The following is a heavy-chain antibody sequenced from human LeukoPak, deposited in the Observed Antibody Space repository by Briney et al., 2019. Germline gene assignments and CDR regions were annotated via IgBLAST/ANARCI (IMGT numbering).Heavy chain of an antibody. CDR1: GFTFSSYE. CDR2: INSSGSTI. V-gene: IGHV3-48*03. Sequence: GGSLRLSCAASGFTFSSYEMNWVRQAPGKGLEWVSYINSSGSTIYYADSVKGRFTISRDNAKNSPYLQMNSLRAEDTAVYYCARIGGWADYWGQGTLVTVSS. CDR3: ARIGGWADY. D-gene: IGHD1-26*01. J-gene: IGHJ4*02.